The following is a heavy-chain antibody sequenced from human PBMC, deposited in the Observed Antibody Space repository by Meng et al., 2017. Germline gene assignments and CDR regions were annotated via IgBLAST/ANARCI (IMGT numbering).Heavy chain of an antibody. V-gene: IGHV3-74*01. D-gene: IGHD3-22*01. J-gene: IGHJ4*02. Sequence: EVQLVESGGGLVQPGGSLRLSCAASGFTFSSYWMHWVRQAPGKGLVWVSRINSDGSSTSYADSVKGRFTISRDNAKNTLYLQMNSLRADDTAVYYCAKAVGYYERTGGWDYWGQGTLVTVSS. CDR3: AKAVGYYERTGGWDY. CDR2: INSDGSST. CDR1: GFTFSSYW.